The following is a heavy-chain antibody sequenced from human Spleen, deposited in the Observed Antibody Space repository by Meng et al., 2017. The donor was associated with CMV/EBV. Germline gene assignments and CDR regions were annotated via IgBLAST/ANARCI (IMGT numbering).Heavy chain of an antibody. CDR3: AVWSGGGEYYYNGMDV. CDR2: INPSDGGT. Sequence: YSITYDYIHWGRQAPGQGLEWMGIINPSDGGTFYTQKFQGRVTMTGDTSTSMVYMGLSSLRSEDTAVYYCAVWSGGGEYYYNGMDVWGQGTMVTVSS. V-gene: IGHV1-46*01. D-gene: IGHD3-10*01. CDR1: YSITYDY. J-gene: IGHJ6*02.